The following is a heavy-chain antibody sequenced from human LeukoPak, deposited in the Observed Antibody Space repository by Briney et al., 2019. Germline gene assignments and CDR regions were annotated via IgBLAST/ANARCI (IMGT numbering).Heavy chain of an antibody. D-gene: IGHD3-10*02. CDR3: AKRPAAVRGVIPYLDY. CDR2: ISAGGST. CDR1: GFMFSSFS. J-gene: IGHJ4*02. V-gene: IGHV3-23*01. Sequence: GGSLRLSCAVSGFMFSSFSMSWVRHVPGKGLEWVSTISAGGSTYYADSVKGRFTISRDNSKNTLLLQMNSLRAEDTAIYYCAKRPAAVRGVIPYLDYWGQGTLVTVSS.